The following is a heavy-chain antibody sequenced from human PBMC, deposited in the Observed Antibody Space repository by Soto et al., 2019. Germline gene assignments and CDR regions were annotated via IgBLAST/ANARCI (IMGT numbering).Heavy chain of an antibody. Sequence: SETLSLTCTVSGGSISSGGYYWSWIRQRPGKGLEWIGYIYFSGSAYYTPSLKSRVTISVDTSKNQFFLKLSSVTAADTAVYYCARDRTAAEAFDIWGQGTMVTVSS. J-gene: IGHJ3*02. CDR3: ARDRTAAEAFDI. D-gene: IGHD6-13*01. CDR2: IYFSGSA. CDR1: GGSISSGGYY. V-gene: IGHV4-31*03.